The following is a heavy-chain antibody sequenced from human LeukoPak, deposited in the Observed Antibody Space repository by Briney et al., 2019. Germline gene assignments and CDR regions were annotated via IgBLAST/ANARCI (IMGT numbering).Heavy chain of an antibody. J-gene: IGHJ3*02. Sequence: PGGSLRLSCAASGFTFSGYSMNWVRQAPGKGLEWVSSISSSSSYIYYADSVKGRFTISRDNAKNSLYLQMNSLRAEDTAVYYCARDLIRAFDAFDIWGQGTMVTVSS. CDR1: GFTFSGYS. V-gene: IGHV3-21*01. CDR2: ISSSSSYI. CDR3: ARDLIRAFDAFDI. D-gene: IGHD3-10*01.